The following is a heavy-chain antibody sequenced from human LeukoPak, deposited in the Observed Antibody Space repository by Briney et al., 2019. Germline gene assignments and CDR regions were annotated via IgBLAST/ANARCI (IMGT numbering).Heavy chain of an antibody. J-gene: IGHJ5*02. CDR2: IIPIFGTA. CDR3: ARDNSVRDEAWWFNP. D-gene: IGHD5-24*01. V-gene: IGHV1-69*05. Sequence: SVKVSCKASGGTFSSYAISWVRQAPGQGLVWMGGIIPIFGTANYAQKFQGRVTLTRDMSTSTDYLELSSLRSEDTAVYYCARDNSVRDEAWWFNPWGQGTLVTVSS. CDR1: GGTFSSYA.